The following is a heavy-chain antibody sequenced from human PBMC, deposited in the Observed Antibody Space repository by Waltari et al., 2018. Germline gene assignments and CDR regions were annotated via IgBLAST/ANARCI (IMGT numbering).Heavy chain of an antibody. Sequence: QVQLQESGPGLVKPSETLSLTCAVSGYSISSGYYWGWIRQPPGKGLEWIGSIYHSGSTYYNPSLKSRVTISVDTSKNQFSLKLSSVTAADTAVYYCARGSWAKQYCWFDPWGQGTLVTVSS. D-gene: IGHD2-8*02. CDR2: IYHSGST. CDR1: GYSISSGYY. V-gene: IGHV4-38-2*01. CDR3: ARGSWAKQYCWFDP. J-gene: IGHJ5*02.